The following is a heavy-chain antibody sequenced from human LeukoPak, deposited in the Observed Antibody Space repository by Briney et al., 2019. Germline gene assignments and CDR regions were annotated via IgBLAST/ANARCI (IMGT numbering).Heavy chain of an antibody. V-gene: IGHV1-69*04. CDR2: IIPILGIA. J-gene: IGHJ6*02. Sequence: SVKVSCKASGGTFSSYAISWVRQAPGQGLKWMGRIIPILGIAHYAQKFQGRVTITADKSTRTAYMELSSVRSEDTAVYYCARVSSGYEGYYYYGMDVWGQGTTVTVSS. CDR3: ARVSSGYEGYYYYGMDV. CDR1: GGTFSSYA. D-gene: IGHD5-12*01.